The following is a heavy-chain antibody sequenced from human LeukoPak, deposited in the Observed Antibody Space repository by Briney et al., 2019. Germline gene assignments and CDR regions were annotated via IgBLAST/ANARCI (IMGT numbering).Heavy chain of an antibody. J-gene: IGHJ5*02. D-gene: IGHD6-13*01. V-gene: IGHV5-51*01. CDR1: GYNFTNYW. Sequence: GESLKISCKGSGYNFTNYWIGWVRQMPGKGLEWMGIIYPGDSDTRYSPSFQGQVTISADKSISTAYLQWSSLKASDTAMYYCARVRYSSSWYRWFDPWGQGTLVTVSS. CDR2: IYPGDSDT. CDR3: ARVRYSSSWYRWFDP.